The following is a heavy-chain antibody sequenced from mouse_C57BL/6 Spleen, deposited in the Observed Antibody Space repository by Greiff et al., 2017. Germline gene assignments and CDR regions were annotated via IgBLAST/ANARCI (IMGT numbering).Heavy chain of an antibody. J-gene: IGHJ4*01. D-gene: IGHD2-4*01. CDR1: GFTFSSYG. CDR3: AIYYDYDDYYDMDY. CDR2: ISSGGSYT. Sequence: EVKLMESGGDLVKPGGSLKLSCAASGFTFSSYGMSWVRQTPDQRLEWVATISSGGSYTYYPDSVKGRFTISRDNAKNTLYLQMSSLKSEDTAMYYCAIYYDYDDYYDMDYWGQGTSVTVSS. V-gene: IGHV5-6*01.